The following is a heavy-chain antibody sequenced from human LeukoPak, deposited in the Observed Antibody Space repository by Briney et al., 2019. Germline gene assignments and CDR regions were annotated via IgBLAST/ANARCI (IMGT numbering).Heavy chain of an antibody. V-gene: IGHV4-34*01. D-gene: IGHD1-26*01. Sequence: SETLSLACAVYDGSFSGYYWCWIRQPPEKGLEWIGEINHSGSTNYNPSLKSRVTISVDTSKNQFSLKLSSVTAADTAVYYCARDPGVGATTLGAFDIWGQGTMVTVSS. J-gene: IGHJ3*02. CDR3: ARDPGVGATTLGAFDI. CDR1: DGSFSGYY. CDR2: INHSGST.